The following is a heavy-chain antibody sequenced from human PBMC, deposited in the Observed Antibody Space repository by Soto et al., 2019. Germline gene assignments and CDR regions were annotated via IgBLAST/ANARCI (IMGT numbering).Heavy chain of an antibody. D-gene: IGHD6-19*01. J-gene: IGHJ4*02. CDR2: ISWNSGSI. Sequence: GGSLRLSCAASGFTFDDCAMHWVRQAPGKGLEWVSGISWNSGSIGYADSVKGRFTISRDNAKNSLYLQMNSLRAEDTALYYCAKDMVAVAGTDYFDYWGQGTLVTVSS. CDR1: GFTFDDCA. V-gene: IGHV3-9*01. CDR3: AKDMVAVAGTDYFDY.